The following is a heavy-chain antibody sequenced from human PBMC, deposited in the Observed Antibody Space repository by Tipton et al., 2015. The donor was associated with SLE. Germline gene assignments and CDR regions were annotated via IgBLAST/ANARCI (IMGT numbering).Heavy chain of an antibody. CDR1: GFTFSSYS. V-gene: IGHV3-48*01. CDR2: ISSSSSTI. CDR3: ARDEYGWDFDY. J-gene: IGHJ4*02. Sequence: SLRLSCAASGFTFSSYSMNWVRQAPGKGLEWVSYISSSSSTIYYADSVKGRFTISRDNAKNSLYLQMNSLRAEETAVYYCARDEYGWDFDYWGQGTLVTVSS. D-gene: IGHD6-19*01.